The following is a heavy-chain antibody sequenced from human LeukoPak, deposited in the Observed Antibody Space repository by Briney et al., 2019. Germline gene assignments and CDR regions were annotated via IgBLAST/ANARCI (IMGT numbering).Heavy chain of an antibody. CDR1: GGTFSSYA. CDR3: ARDGGYCSSTSCYYYGMDV. V-gene: IGHV1-69*13. J-gene: IGHJ6*02. D-gene: IGHD2-2*01. CDR2: IIPIFGTA. Sequence: ASVKVSCKASGGTFSSYAISWVRQAPGQGLEWMGGIIPIFGTANFAQKFQGRVTITADESTSTAYMELSSLRSEDTAVYYCARDGGYCSSTSCYYYGMDVWGQGTTVTVSS.